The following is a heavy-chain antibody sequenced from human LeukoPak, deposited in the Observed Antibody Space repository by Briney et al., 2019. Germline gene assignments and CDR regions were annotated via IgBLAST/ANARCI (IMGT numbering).Heavy chain of an antibody. J-gene: IGHJ4*02. V-gene: IGHV4-31*03. CDR2: IYYSGST. CDR1: GGSISSGGYY. Sequence: SETLSLTCTVSGGSISSGGYYWSWIRQHPGKGLEWIGYIYYSGSTYYNPSLKSRVTISVDTSKNQFSLKLSSVTAADTAVYYCAREGIAAAFDYWGQGTLVTVSS. D-gene: IGHD6-13*01. CDR3: AREGIAAAFDY.